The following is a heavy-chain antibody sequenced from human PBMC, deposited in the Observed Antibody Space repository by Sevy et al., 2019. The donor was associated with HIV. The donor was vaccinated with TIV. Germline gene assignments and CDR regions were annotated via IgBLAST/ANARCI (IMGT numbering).Heavy chain of an antibody. J-gene: IGHJ4*02. Sequence: GGSLRLSCTGSGFTFGDYAMSWFRQAPGMGLEWVGFIRSKDYGGATEYAASVKARFTISRDDSKSIADLQMNSMKTEDTAVYYCTSGYYYDSSGYSDYWGQGTLVTVSS. CDR1: GFTFGDYA. D-gene: IGHD3-22*01. CDR2: IRSKDYGGAT. V-gene: IGHV3-49*03. CDR3: TSGYYYDSSGYSDY.